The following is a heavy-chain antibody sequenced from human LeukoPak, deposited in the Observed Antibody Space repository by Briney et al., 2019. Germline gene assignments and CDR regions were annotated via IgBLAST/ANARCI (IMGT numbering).Heavy chain of an antibody. V-gene: IGHV3-48*03. CDR3: ARGGMIYDDY. CDR1: GFTFSNYE. J-gene: IGHJ4*02. CDR2: ISSSGRTI. D-gene: IGHD2-8*01. Sequence: PGGSLRLSCAASGFTFSNYEMNWVRQAPGKGLDWVSYISSSGRTIYYADSVKGRFTISRDNAKNSLYLQMNRLRAEDTAVYYCARGGMIYDDYWGQGTLVTVSS.